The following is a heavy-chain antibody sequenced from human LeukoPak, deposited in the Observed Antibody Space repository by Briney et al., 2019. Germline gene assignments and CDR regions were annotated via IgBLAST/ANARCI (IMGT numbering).Heavy chain of an antibody. CDR2: IGAYNGNT. CDR3: ARASNSYSSGWYLE. CDR1: GYTFSHYG. D-gene: IGHD6-19*01. Sequence: ASVKVSCKASGYTFSHYGISWVRQAPGQGLEWMGWIGAYNGNTNYAQKLQGRVTMTTDTSTSTAYMELRSLRSDDTAVYYCARASNSYSSGWYLEWGQGTLVTVSS. J-gene: IGHJ4*02. V-gene: IGHV1-18*01.